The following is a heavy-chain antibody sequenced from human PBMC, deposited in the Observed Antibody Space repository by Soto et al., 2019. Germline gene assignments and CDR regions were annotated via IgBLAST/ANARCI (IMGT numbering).Heavy chain of an antibody. J-gene: IGHJ4*02. CDR1: GYRFTTYW. Sequence: GESLKISCKGSGYRFTTYWIAWVRQMPGKGLEWMGIIYPGDSDTRYSPSFQGQVTISADKSISTAYLQWSSLKASDTAMYYCARRGGYYDSSGYAPFDYWGQGTLVTVSS. CDR2: IYPGDSDT. D-gene: IGHD3-22*01. V-gene: IGHV5-51*01. CDR3: ARRGGYYDSSGYAPFDY.